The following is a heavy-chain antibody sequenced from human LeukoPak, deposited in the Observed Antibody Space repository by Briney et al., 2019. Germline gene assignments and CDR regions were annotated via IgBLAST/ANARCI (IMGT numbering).Heavy chain of an antibody. CDR1: GGSISSSSYY. CDR2: IYYSGST. V-gene: IGHV4-39*01. D-gene: IGHD2-21*01. CDR3: ARRWGSRRELWWYD. J-gene: IGHJ4*02. Sequence: SETLSLTCTVSGGSISSSSYYWGWIRQPPGKGLEWIGSIYYSGSTYYNPSLKSRVTISVDTSKNQFSPKLSSVTAADTAVYYCARRWGSRRELWWYDWGQGTLVTVSS.